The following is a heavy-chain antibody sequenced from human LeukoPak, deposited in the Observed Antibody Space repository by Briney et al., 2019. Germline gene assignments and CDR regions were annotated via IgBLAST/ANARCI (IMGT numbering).Heavy chain of an antibody. CDR3: ASPNYGSHWGYFDY. V-gene: IGHV3-30*04. J-gene: IGHJ4*02. CDR2: ISCDGSDK. D-gene: IGHD4-17*01. CDR1: GFTFSTYA. Sequence: GGSLRLSCAASGFTFSTYAMHWVRQAPGKGLEWVAVISCDGSDKYYADSVRGRFTISRDNSKSTLYLQMNTLRAEDTAVYYCASPNYGSHWGYFDYWGQGTLVTVSS.